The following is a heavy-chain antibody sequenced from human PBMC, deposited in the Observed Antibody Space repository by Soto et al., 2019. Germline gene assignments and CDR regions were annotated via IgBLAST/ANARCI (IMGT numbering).Heavy chain of an antibody. V-gene: IGHV1-3*01. CDR3: ASYRVDHYYGIDG. CDR1: GYTFTSYA. Sequence: ASVNVSCKASGYTFTSYAMHWVRQAPGQRLEWMGWINAGNGNTKYSQKFQGRVTITRDTSASTAYMELSSLRSEDAAVYYCASYRVDHYYGIDGWGQGTTVTVSS. J-gene: IGHJ6*02. D-gene: IGHD3-16*02. CDR2: INAGNGNT.